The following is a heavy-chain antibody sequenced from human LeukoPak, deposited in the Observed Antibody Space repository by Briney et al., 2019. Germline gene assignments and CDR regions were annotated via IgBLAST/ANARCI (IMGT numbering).Heavy chain of an antibody. V-gene: IGHV3-21*01. J-gene: IGHJ4*02. Sequence: GGSLRLSCAASGFTFTFYSMNWVRQAPGKGLEGISSISSLGRSYKYYADSVKGRFTISRDDAKNSLYLQMNSLRADDTAVYYCVRPSIDDYGDCGYWGQGTLVTVSS. CDR3: VRPSIDDYGDCGY. CDR2: ISSLGRSYK. CDR1: GFTFTFYS. D-gene: IGHD4-17*01.